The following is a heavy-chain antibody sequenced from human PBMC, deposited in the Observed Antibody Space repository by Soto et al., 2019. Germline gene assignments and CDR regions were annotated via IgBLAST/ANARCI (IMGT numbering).Heavy chain of an antibody. CDR2: FSPYNGYT. V-gene: IGHV1-18*01. D-gene: IGHD2-2*01. J-gene: IGHJ3*01. CDR1: GYTFTSYG. Sequence: ASVKVSCKASGYTFTSYGISWVRQAPGQGLVWMGWFSPYNGYTNYAQKVQGRVSMTTDTSTNTAYMELRSLRSDDTAVYYCARWHCSGTSCRSNAFDLWGQGTMVTVSS. CDR3: ARWHCSGTSCRSNAFDL.